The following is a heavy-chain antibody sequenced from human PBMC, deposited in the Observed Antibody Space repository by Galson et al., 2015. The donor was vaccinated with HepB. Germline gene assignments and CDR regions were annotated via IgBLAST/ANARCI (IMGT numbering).Heavy chain of an antibody. V-gene: IGHV6-1*01. D-gene: IGHD1-26*01. J-gene: IGHJ4*02. CDR1: GDSVSSNSAA. CDR2: TYYRSXXXX. Sequence: CAISGDSVSSNSAAWAWIRQSPSRGLEWLGRTYYRSXXXXDYTVSVESRITINPDTSKNQFSLQLNSVTPDDTAVYYCARADIVGAYDYWGQGTLVTVSS. CDR3: ARADIVGAYDY.